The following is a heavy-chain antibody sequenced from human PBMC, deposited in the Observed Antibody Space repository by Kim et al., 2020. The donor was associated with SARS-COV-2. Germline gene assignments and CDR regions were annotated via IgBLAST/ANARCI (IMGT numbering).Heavy chain of an antibody. J-gene: IGHJ5*02. D-gene: IGHD3-22*01. CDR3: ARGDSSGYNWFDP. V-gene: IGHV4-30-2*04. Sequence: KPSLKSRVTISVDTTTNQFSLKLSSVTAADTAVYYCARGDSSGYNWFDPWGQGTLVTVSS.